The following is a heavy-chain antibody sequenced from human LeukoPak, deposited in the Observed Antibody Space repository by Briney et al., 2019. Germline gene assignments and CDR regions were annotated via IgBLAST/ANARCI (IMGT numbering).Heavy chain of an antibody. Sequence: GGSLRLSCAASGFTFSSYAMHWVRQAPGKGLEYVSAISSNGGSTYYANSVKGRFTISRDNSKNTLYLQMGSLRAEDMAVYYCARDDGGKVHGLDYWGQGTLVTVSS. CDR2: ISSNGGST. CDR3: ARDDGGKVHGLDY. V-gene: IGHV3-64*01. D-gene: IGHD2-15*01. CDR1: GFTFSSYA. J-gene: IGHJ4*02.